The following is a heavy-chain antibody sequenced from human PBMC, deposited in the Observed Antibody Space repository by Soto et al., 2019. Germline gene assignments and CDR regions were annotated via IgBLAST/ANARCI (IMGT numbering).Heavy chain of an antibody. CDR2: IYYSGST. D-gene: IGHD3-3*01. CDR3: ARGSITIFGVVSPFDP. CDR1: GGSVSSGSYY. V-gene: IGHV4-61*01. Sequence: SETLSLTCTVSGGSVSSGSYYWSWIRQPPGKGLEWIGYIYYSGSTNYNPSLKSRVTISVDTSKNQFSLKLSSVTAADTAVYYCARGSITIFGVVSPFDPWGQGTLVTVSS. J-gene: IGHJ5*02.